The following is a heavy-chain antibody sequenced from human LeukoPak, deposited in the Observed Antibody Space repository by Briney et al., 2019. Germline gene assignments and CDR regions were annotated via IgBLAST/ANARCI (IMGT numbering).Heavy chain of an antibody. J-gene: IGHJ4*02. CDR1: GFAFSGSA. CDR2: IRSKANSYAT. Sequence: GGSLKLSCAASGFAFSGSAMHWVRQASGKGLEWVGRIRSKANSYATAYAASVKGRFTISRDDSKNTAYLQMNSLKTEDTAVYYCTRLDELNDYGDIFFDYWGQGTLVTVSS. CDR3: TRLDELNDYGDIFFDY. D-gene: IGHD4-17*01. V-gene: IGHV3-73*01.